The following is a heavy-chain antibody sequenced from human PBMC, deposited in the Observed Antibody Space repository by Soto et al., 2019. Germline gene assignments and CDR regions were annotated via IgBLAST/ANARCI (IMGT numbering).Heavy chain of an antibody. Sequence: GGSLRLSCAASEFTFSAYGMHWVRQAPGKGLEWVAVISYDGSDKYYADSVEGRFTISRDNYRNTLYLQMNSLRTEDTAVYYCARRTFSYYDILTGYDDAFDIWGQGTMVTVSS. J-gene: IGHJ3*02. CDR3: ARRTFSYYDILTGYDDAFDI. CDR2: ISYDGSDK. V-gene: IGHV3-30*03. CDR1: EFTFSAYG. D-gene: IGHD3-9*01.